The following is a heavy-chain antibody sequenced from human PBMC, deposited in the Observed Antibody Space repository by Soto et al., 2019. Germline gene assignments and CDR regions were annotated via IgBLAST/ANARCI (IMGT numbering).Heavy chain of an antibody. V-gene: IGHV2-70*04. J-gene: IGHJ5*02. CDR2: IDWDDDK. CDR3: ARMGGDWFDP. CDR1: GFSLSTSGMR. D-gene: IGHD3-16*01. Sequence: VSGPTLVNPTQTLTLTCTFSGFSLSTSGMRVSWIRQPPGKALEWLARIDWDDDKFYSTSLKTRLTISKDTSKNQVVLTMTNMDPVDTATYYCARMGGDWFDPWGQGTLVTVSS.